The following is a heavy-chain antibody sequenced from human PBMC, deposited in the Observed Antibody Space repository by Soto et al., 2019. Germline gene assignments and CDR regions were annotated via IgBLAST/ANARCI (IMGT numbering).Heavy chain of an antibody. CDR1: GGSISSSSYY. Sequence: ETLSLTCTVSGGSISSSSYYWGWIRQPPGKGLEWIGSIYYSGSTYYNPSLKSRVTISVDTSKNQFSLKLSSVTAADTAVYYCARVGPPADPWGQGTLVTVSS. V-gene: IGHV4-39*01. J-gene: IGHJ5*02. CDR2: IYYSGST. CDR3: ARVGPPADP.